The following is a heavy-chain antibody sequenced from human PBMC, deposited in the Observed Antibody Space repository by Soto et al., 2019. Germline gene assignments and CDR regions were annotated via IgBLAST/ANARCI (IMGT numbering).Heavy chain of an antibody. CDR1: DSAISTGGHY. D-gene: IGHD7-27*01. Sequence: SETLSLTCPVSDSAISTGGHYWSLSRQPPVKLLEWIGYIYYSGSTYYHPSLKSRVTISVDTSKNQFSLKLSSVTAADTAVYYWARDAVTGDDGVLAYYGMDVWGQGTTVT. J-gene: IGHJ6*02. V-gene: IGHV4-31*03. CDR3: ARDAVTGDDGVLAYYGMDV. CDR2: IYYSGST.